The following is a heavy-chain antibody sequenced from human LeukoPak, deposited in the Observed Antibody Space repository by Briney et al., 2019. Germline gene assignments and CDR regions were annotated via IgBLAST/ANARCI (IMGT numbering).Heavy chain of an antibody. CDR2: IYTSGST. CDR3: ARDSDQLLWRGGFDY. V-gene: IGHV4-4*07. J-gene: IGHJ4*02. Sequence: SETLSLTCTVSGGSISSYYWSWIRQPAGKGLEWIGRIYTSGSTNYNPSLKSQVTMSVDTSKNQFSLKLSSVTAADTAVYYCARDSDQLLWRGGFDYWGQGTLVTVSS. CDR1: GGSISSYY. D-gene: IGHD2-2*01.